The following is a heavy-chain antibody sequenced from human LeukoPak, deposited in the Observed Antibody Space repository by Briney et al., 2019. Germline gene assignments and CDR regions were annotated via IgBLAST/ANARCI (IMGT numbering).Heavy chain of an antibody. D-gene: IGHD6-13*01. Sequence: PGGSLRLSCAASGFTFSSYAMSWVRQAPGKGLEWVSAISGSGGSTYYADSVKGRFTISRDNSKNTLYLQMNSLRAEDTAVYYCAKDGGIAAAGTGGAFDIWGQGTMVTVSS. CDR2: ISGSGGST. V-gene: IGHV3-23*01. CDR3: AKDGGIAAAGTGGAFDI. J-gene: IGHJ3*02. CDR1: GFTFSSYA.